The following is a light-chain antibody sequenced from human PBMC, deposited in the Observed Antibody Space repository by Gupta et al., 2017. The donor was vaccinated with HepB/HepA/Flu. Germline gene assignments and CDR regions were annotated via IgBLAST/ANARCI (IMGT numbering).Light chain of an antibody. V-gene: IGKV3-15*01. CDR2: GAS. Sequence: EIVMAQSPATLSVSPGERATLSCRASQSISSSNLAWYQQKPGQAPTLLISGASTRATGIPARFSGSGSGTEFTLTISSLQSEDFAVYYCQQYNSWPLTFGGGTKVEIK. CDR1: QSISSSN. CDR3: QQYNSWPLT. J-gene: IGKJ4*01.